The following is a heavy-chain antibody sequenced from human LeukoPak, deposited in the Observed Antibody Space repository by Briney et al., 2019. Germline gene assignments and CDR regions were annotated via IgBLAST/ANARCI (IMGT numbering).Heavy chain of an antibody. Sequence: SETLSLTCAVYGGSFSGYYWSWIRQPPGKGLEWIGEINHSGSTNYNPSLKSRVTISVDTSKNQFSLKLSSVTPADTAVYYCARTITMIVGDAFDIWGQGTMVTVSS. D-gene: IGHD3-22*01. V-gene: IGHV4-34*01. J-gene: IGHJ3*02. CDR2: INHSGST. CDR3: ARTITMIVGDAFDI. CDR1: GGSFSGYY.